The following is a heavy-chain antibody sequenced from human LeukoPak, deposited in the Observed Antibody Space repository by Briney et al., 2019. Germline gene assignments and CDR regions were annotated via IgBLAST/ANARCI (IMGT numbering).Heavy chain of an antibody. D-gene: IGHD3-9*01. CDR1: GFTFSSYS. Sequence: VGSLRLSCAASGFTFSSYSMNWVRQAPGKGLEGGSYISSSSSTIYYADSGKVRFTISRDNAKKSLYLQMNRLSAADTAVYYCARDSTETKIGYYDILTGYFIAPYYYGMDVWGQGTTVTVSS. V-gene: IGHV3-48*04. CDR2: ISSSSSTI. J-gene: IGHJ6*02. CDR3: ARDSTETKIGYYDILTGYFIAPYYYGMDV.